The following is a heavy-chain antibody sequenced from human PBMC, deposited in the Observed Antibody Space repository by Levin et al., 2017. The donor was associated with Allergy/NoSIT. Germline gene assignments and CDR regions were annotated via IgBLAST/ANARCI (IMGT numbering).Heavy chain of an antibody. CDR3: AHSTLWFGDHSPFSFDY. V-gene: IGHV2-5*02. CDR1: GFSLSSSGVG. J-gene: IGHJ4*02. CDR2: IYWDDDK. Sequence: SGPTLVKPTQTLTLTCTFSGFSLSSSGVGVGWIRQPPGKALEWLALIYWDDDKRYSPSQKSRLTITKDTSKNQVVLTMTNMDPVDTATYYCAHSTLWFGDHSPFSFDYWGQGTLVTVSS. D-gene: IGHD3-10*01.